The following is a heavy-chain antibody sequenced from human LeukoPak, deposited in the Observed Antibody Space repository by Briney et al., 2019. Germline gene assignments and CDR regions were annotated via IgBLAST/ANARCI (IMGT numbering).Heavy chain of an antibody. D-gene: IGHD2-15*01. Sequence: GGSLRLSCAASGFTFSDFAMSWVRQAPGKGLECVSVISASGGRTYSADSVKARFTISRDNSKNTLYLQMNSLRAEDTAVYYCAKTSVGEGRIIASGYFDKWGQGTLVTVSS. J-gene: IGHJ4*02. CDR2: ISASGGRT. CDR1: GFTFSDFA. V-gene: IGHV3-23*01. CDR3: AKTSVGEGRIIASGYFDK.